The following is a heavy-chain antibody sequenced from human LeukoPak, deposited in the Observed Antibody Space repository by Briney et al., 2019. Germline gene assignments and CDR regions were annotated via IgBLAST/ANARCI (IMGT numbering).Heavy chain of an antibody. CDR1: GFTFSDYY. CDR3: ARAGKLENYFDY. Sequence: PGGSLRLSCAASGFTFSDYYMNWIRQAPGKGLEWVSYISGCSSYTNYADSVKGRITISRDNAKNSLYLQMNSLRAEDTAVYYCARAGKLENYFDYWGQGTLVTVSS. J-gene: IGHJ4*02. D-gene: IGHD1-1*01. V-gene: IGHV3-11*05. CDR2: ISGCSSYT.